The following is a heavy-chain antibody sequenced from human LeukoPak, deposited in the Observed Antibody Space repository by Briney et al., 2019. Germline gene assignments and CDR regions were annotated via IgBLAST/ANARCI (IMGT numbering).Heavy chain of an antibody. Sequence: GGSLRLSCAASGITFRTYWMSWVRQAPGKGLEWVANIHPDGIEKYRVDSVKGRFTIFRDNARNLLYLQMSSLRADDTAVYYCSRGDDFSGDSWGQGTLVTVSS. CDR1: GITFRTYW. D-gene: IGHD2-21*02. CDR2: IHPDGIEK. V-gene: IGHV3-7*04. CDR3: SRGDDFSGDS. J-gene: IGHJ5*01.